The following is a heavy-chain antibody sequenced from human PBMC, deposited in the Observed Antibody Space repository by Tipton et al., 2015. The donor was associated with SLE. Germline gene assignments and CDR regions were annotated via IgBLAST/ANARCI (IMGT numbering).Heavy chain of an antibody. CDR2: ISSSGSTI. V-gene: IGHV3-48*01. D-gene: IGHD1-26*01. CDR1: GFTFSSYS. CDR3: ARETVGGWFDP. Sequence: SLRLSCAASGFTFSSYSMNWVRQAPGKGLEWVSYISSSGSTIYYADSVKGRFTISRDNSKNTLFLQMNSLRAEDTAVYHCARETVGGWFDPWGQGILVTVSS. J-gene: IGHJ5*02.